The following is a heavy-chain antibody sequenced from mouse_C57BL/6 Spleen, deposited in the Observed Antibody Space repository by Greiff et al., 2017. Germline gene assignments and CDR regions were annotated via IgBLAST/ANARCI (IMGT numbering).Heavy chain of an antibody. D-gene: IGHD1-1*01. V-gene: IGHV1-80*01. CDR3: ARGGTTVPVNV. CDR2: IYPGDGDT. Sequence: QVHVKQSGAELVKPGASVKISCKASGYAFSSYWMNWVKQRPGKGLEWIGQIYPGDGDTNYNGKFKGKATLTADKSSSTAYMQLSSLTSEDSAVYFCARGGTTVPVNVWGTGTTVTVSS. CDR1: GYAFSSYW. J-gene: IGHJ1*03.